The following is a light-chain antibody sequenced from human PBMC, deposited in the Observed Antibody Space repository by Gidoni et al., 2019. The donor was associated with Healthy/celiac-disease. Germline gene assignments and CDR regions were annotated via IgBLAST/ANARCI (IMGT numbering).Light chain of an antibody. CDR3: SSYTSSSTLV. CDR2: DVS. Sequence: QSALTQPASVSGYPGQSITISCTGTSSDVGGYNYVSWYQQHPGKAPKLMIYDVSNRPSGVSTRFSGSKSGNTASLTISGLQAEDEADYYCSSYTSSSTLVFGGGTKLTVL. V-gene: IGLV2-14*01. CDR1: SSDVGGYNY. J-gene: IGLJ2*01.